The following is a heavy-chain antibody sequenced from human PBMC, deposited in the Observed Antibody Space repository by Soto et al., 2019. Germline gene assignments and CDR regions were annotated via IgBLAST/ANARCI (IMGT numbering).Heavy chain of an antibody. V-gene: IGHV3-11*01. D-gene: IGHD1-20*01. Sequence: GGSLRLSCAASGFTFSDYYMSWIRQAPGKGLEWVSYISSSGSTIYYADSVKGRFTISRDNAKNSLYLQMHSLRAEDTAVYYCGREIKYNWNPVGIDPWGHGTLVTVSS. CDR3: GREIKYNWNPVGIDP. CDR1: GFTFSDYY. CDR2: ISSSGSTI. J-gene: IGHJ5*02.